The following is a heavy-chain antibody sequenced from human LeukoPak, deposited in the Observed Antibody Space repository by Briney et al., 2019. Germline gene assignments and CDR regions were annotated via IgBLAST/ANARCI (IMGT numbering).Heavy chain of an antibody. D-gene: IGHD1-14*01. Sequence: PGGSLRLSCAASGFTFSSYAMHWVRQAPGKGLEYVSAISSNGGSTYYANSVEGRFTISRDNSKNTLYLQMGSLRAEDMAVYYCARAPRYHAIYYFDYWGQGTLVTVSS. V-gene: IGHV3-64*01. CDR1: GFTFSSYA. CDR3: ARAPRYHAIYYFDY. J-gene: IGHJ4*02. CDR2: ISSNGGST.